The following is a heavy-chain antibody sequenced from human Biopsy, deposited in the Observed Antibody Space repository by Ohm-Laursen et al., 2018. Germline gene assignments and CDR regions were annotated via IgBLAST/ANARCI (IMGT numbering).Heavy chain of an antibody. J-gene: IGHJ6*02. CDR1: GASIEDYY. CDR3: AREKNTYCTSTSCDYFGMDV. D-gene: IGHD2-2*01. Sequence: TLSLTCTVSGASIEDYYWTWIRQAPGKTLEWIASINYRGNTNYNPSLKSRVTMSAHTSTNQFSLKLTSVTAADTAVYYCAREKNTYCTSTSCDYFGMDVWGQGTPVTVSS. CDR2: INYRGNT. V-gene: IGHV4-59*01.